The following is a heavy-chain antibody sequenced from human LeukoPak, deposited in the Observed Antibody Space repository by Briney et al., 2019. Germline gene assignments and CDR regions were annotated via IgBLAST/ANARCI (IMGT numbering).Heavy chain of an antibody. V-gene: IGHV3-73*01. CDR2: IRSKANSYAT. J-gene: IGHJ4*02. D-gene: IGHD6-19*01. CDR3: AKRSAESSGYFDS. Sequence: GGSLRLSCAASGFTFSGSAMHWVRQASGKGLEWVGRIRSKANSYATAYAASVKGRFTISRDDSKNTAYLQMNSLRAEDTAIYYCAKRSAESSGYFDSWGQGTLVTVSS. CDR1: GFTFSGSA.